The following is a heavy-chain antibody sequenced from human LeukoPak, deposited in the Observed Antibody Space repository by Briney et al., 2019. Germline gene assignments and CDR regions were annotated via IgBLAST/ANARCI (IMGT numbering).Heavy chain of an antibody. CDR2: INSDGGST. V-gene: IGHV3-74*01. J-gene: IGHJ6*02. CDR1: GFTFSNYW. Sequence: GGSLRLSCVASGFTFSNYWMHWVRQAPGKGLVWVSRINSDGGSTADADSVKGRITIPRDNAKNTLYLQMNSLRAEDTAVYYCARGNYYGMDVWGQGTTVTVSS. CDR3: ARGNYYGMDV.